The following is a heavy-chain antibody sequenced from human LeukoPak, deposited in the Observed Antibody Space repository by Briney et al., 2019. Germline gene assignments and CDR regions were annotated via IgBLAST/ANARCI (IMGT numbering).Heavy chain of an antibody. CDR1: GYTFINFA. J-gene: IGHJ4*02. CDR3: ARGPRAAADDY. Sequence: ASVKVSCKASGYTFINFAINWGRQAPGQRPEWLGWINAGNGNTKYSQKFQGRLTIIRDTSASTAYMELSNLTSQDTAVYYCARGPRAAADDYWGQGTLVTVSS. V-gene: IGHV1-3*01. CDR2: INAGNGNT. D-gene: IGHD6-13*01.